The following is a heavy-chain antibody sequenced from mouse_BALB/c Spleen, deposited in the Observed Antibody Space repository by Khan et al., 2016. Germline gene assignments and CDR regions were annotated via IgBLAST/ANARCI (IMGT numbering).Heavy chain of an antibody. D-gene: IGHD1-2*01. V-gene: IGHV3-8*02. Sequence: EVKLEESGPSLAKPSQTLSLTCSVTGDSITSGHWNWIRKFPGNKFDFMGYISHSGDSYYNPSLKSRISITRDTSKNQYYLQLTSVTTEVTARTICATWDCYGSAFAYWGRGTLVPVSA. CDR2: ISHSGDS. J-gene: IGHJ3*01. CDR1: GDSITSGH. CDR3: ATWDCYGSAFAY.